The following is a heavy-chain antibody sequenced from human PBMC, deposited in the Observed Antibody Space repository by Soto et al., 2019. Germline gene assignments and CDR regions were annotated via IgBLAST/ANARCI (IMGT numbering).Heavy chain of an antibody. CDR3: ACLAVAGNYYYDGIDV. CDR2: ISYDGSNK. D-gene: IGHD6-19*01. Sequence: QVQLVESGGGVVQPGRSLRLSCAASGFTFSSYAMHWVRQAPGKGLEWVAVISYDGSNKYYADSVKGRFTISRDNSKNTLYLPMNSLRAEDTAVYYCACLAVAGNYYYDGIDVWGPGTTVTVS. V-gene: IGHV3-30-3*01. J-gene: IGHJ6*02. CDR1: GFTFSSYA.